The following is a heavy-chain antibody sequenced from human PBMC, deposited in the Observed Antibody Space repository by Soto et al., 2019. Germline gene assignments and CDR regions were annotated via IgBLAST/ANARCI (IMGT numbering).Heavy chain of an antibody. Sequence: QVHLVQSGAEVKKPGASVKVSCTASGYDFNIYDIHWVRQSTGQGLEWMGWMTPKRETPGYAPKYQGRFTMSRDTSRSAVYMELSSLVSADTTVYFCARGGHGFWRSETDYYAMDVWGQGTTVTVS. CDR2: MTPKRETP. V-gene: IGHV1-8*01. CDR1: GYDFNIYD. CDR3: ARGGHGFWRSETDYYAMDV. D-gene: IGHD1-1*01. J-gene: IGHJ6*02.